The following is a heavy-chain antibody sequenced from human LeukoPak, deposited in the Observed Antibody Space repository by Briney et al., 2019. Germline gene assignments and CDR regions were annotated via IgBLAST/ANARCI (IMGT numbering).Heavy chain of an antibody. CDR2: IIPIFGIA. D-gene: IGHD2-21*02. J-gene: IGHJ6*02. V-gene: IGHV1-69*04. CDR3: ARDGNCGGDCYSIDA. CDR1: GGTFSSYA. Sequence: SVKVSCKASGGTFSSYAISWVRQAPGQGLEWMGRIIPIFGIANYAQKFQGRVTITADKSTSTAYMELSSLRSEDTAVYYCARDGNCGGDCYSIDAWGQGTTVTVSS.